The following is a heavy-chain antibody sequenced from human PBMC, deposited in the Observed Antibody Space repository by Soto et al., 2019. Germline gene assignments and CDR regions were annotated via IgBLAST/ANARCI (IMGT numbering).Heavy chain of an antibody. V-gene: IGHV3-11*01. CDR1: GFSLSDYY. D-gene: IGHD6-6*01. J-gene: IGHJ4*02. Sequence: PGGSLRLSCAASGFSLSDYYISWIRQAPGKGLEWVSHITNSGSTKYNPDSVKGRFTISRDNAKNSLFLQMNSLRAEDTAGYYCARTLAARFDYWGQGTPVTVSS. CDR3: ARTLAARFDY. CDR2: ITNSGSTK.